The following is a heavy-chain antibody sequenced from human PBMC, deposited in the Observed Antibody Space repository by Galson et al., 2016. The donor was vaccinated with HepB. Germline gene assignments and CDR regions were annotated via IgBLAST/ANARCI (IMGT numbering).Heavy chain of an antibody. Sequence: LSLTCTVSGGSISSSSNYWGWIRQPPGKGLEWIGSVHYGGSNYYNPSLKSRVTISVDTSKNQVSLKLSSVTAADTAVYYCARHFCSSGSCHYGGADTFDDWGQGTLVTVSS. V-gene: IGHV4-39*01. CDR2: VHYGGSN. D-gene: IGHD2-15*01. J-gene: IGHJ4*02. CDR3: ARHFCSSGSCHYGGADTFDD. CDR1: GGSISSSSNY.